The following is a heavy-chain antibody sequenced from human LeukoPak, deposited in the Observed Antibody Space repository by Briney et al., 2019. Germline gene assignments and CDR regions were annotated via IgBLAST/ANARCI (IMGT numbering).Heavy chain of an antibody. CDR3: ARTRYCSGISCFYAN. Sequence: GGSLRLSCAASGFTFSSYAMNWVRQAPGKGLEWVSGISDSGGTTYYADSVKGRFTVSRDNSKNTLYLQMNSLRADDTAVYYCARTRYCSGISCFYANWGQGTLVTVSS. J-gene: IGHJ4*02. CDR1: GFTFSSYA. V-gene: IGHV3-23*01. D-gene: IGHD2-2*01. CDR2: ISDSGGTT.